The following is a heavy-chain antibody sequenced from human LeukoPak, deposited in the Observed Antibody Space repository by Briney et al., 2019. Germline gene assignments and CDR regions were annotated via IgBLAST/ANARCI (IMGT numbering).Heavy chain of an antibody. CDR1: GGSISSYY. CDR2: IYYSGST. CDR3: ARGEPLGYCSTTSCPYYFDS. V-gene: IGHV4-59*08. Sequence: SETLSLTCTVSGGSISSYYWSWIRQPPGKGLEWIGYIYYSGSTNYNPSLKSRVTISVDTSKNQFSLKLSSVTAADTAVYYCARGEPLGYCSTTSCPYYFDSWGQGTLVIVSS. D-gene: IGHD2-2*01. J-gene: IGHJ4*02.